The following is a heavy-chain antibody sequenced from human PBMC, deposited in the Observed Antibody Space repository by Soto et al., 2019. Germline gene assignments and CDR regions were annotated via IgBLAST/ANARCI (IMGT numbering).Heavy chain of an antibody. D-gene: IGHD6-19*01. J-gene: IGHJ5*02. CDR1: GYTYTGYH. CDR3: ARDLFEYSSGTQWEYNWFDP. CDR2: INPIFGAA. V-gene: IGHV1-69*13. Sequence: SVKVSCKASGYTYTGYHMHWVRLAPGQGLEWLGGINPIFGAANYAQKFQGRVTITADESTSTAYMELSSLRSEDTAVYYCARDLFEYSSGTQWEYNWFDPWGQGTLVTVSS.